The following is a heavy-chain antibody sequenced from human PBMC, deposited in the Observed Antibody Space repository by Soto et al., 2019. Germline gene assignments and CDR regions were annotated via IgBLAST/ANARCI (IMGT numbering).Heavy chain of an antibody. Sequence: QLQLQESGPGLVKPSETLSLTCTVSGGSISSSSYYWGWIRQPPGKGLEWIGSIYYSGSTYYNPSLKSRVTISVDTSKNQFSLKLSSVTAADTAVYYCARHGQWPRDIDYWGQGTLVTVSS. J-gene: IGHJ4*02. CDR1: GGSISSSSYY. V-gene: IGHV4-39*01. CDR3: ARHGQWPRDIDY. CDR2: IYYSGST. D-gene: IGHD5-12*01.